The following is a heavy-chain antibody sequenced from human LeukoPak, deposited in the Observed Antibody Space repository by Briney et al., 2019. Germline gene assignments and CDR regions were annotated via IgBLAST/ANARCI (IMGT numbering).Heavy chain of an antibody. Sequence: GGSLRLSCAASGFTFSSYAMSCVRQAPGKGLEWVSAISGSGGSTYYADSVKGRFTISRDNSKNTLYLQMNSLRAEDTAVYYCAKETIVVVHEENWFDPWGQGTLVTVSS. J-gene: IGHJ5*02. CDR2: ISGSGGST. D-gene: IGHD3-22*01. CDR1: GFTFSSYA. CDR3: AKETIVVVHEENWFDP. V-gene: IGHV3-23*01.